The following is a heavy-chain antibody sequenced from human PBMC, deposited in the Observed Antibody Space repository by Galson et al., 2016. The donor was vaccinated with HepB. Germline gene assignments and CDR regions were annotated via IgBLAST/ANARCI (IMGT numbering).Heavy chain of an antibody. Sequence: PALVKPTQTLTLTCAFSGFSLTTPGVGVGWLRQPPGKALEWLALIYWDDDARYSPSLKSRLTITKDTSENQVVLTLTNMDPVDTATYYCAHRRPSEAGRPPPKYFDFWGQGTLVTVSS. CDR1: GFSLTTPGVG. D-gene: IGHD6-19*01. CDR2: IYWDDDA. V-gene: IGHV2-5*02. J-gene: IGHJ4*02. CDR3: AHRRPSEAGRPPPKYFDF.